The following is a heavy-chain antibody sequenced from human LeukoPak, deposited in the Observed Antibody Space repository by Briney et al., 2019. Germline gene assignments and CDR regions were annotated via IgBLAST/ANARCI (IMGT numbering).Heavy chain of an antibody. CDR2: ISSSGSTI. J-gene: IGHJ3*02. D-gene: IGHD2-21*02. Sequence: GGSLRLSCAASGFSSSDYYMSWIRQPPGKGLEWVSYISSSGSTIYYADSVKGRFTISRDNAKNSLYLQMNSLRAEDTAVYYCTSHTGTGDAFRPFHIWGQGTMVTVSS. CDR3: TSHTGTGDAFRPFHI. CDR1: GFSSSDYY. V-gene: IGHV3-11*04.